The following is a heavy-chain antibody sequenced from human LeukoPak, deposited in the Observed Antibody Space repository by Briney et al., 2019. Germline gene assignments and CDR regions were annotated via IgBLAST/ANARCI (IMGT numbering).Heavy chain of an antibody. J-gene: IGHJ4*02. CDR2: SSRDGDST. Sequence: GGSLRLSCAASGFTFSNYGMHWVRQAPGKGLVWVSRSSRDGDSTVYADFVEGRFIISRDNTKGTLYLAMNSLRAEDTAVYYCARDWDATIDFDYWGQGTLVTV. D-gene: IGHD5-12*01. CDR3: ARDWDATIDFDY. V-gene: IGHV3-74*01. CDR1: GFTFSNYG.